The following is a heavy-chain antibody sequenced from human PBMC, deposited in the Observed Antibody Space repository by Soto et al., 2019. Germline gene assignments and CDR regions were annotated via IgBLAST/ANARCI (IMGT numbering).Heavy chain of an antibody. V-gene: IGHV4-39*01. Sequence: PLETLCLTCTVFCGHIGNSSYCWGLIRQPPGKGLEWIGSIYYSGSTYYNPSLKSRVTMSVDTSKNQFSLKLSSVTAANMAVYYRERNVLPYGGNCFDSWGQGTLVTVSS. CDR1: CGHIGNSSYC. J-gene: IGHJ5*01. CDR2: IYYSGST. D-gene: IGHD2-15*01. CDR3: ERNVLPYGGNCFDS.